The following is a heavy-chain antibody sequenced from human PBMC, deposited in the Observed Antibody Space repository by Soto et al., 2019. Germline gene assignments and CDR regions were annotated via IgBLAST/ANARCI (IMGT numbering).Heavy chain of an antibody. J-gene: IGHJ6*02. CDR3: HGATIFGVVIHGMDV. V-gene: IGHV3-53*01. CDR2: IYSGGST. Sequence: GGSLRLSCAASGFTVSSNYMSWVRQAPGKGLEWVSVIYSGGSTYYADSVKGRFTISRDNSKNKLYLQMNSLRAEDTAVYYCHGATIFGVVIHGMDVWGQGTTVTVSS. D-gene: IGHD3-3*01. CDR1: GFTVSSNY.